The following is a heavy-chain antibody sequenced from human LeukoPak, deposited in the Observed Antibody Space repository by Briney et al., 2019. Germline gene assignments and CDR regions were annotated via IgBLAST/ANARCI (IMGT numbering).Heavy chain of an antibody. CDR1: GFTVSSNY. V-gene: IGHV3-66*02. D-gene: IGHD2-2*01. J-gene: IGHJ4*02. CDR2: IYSGGST. CDR3: ARDTHYCSSTSCYPEVFDY. Sequence: GGSLRLSCAASGFTVSSNYMSWVRQAPGKGLEWVSVIYSGGSTYYADSVKGRFTISRDNSKNTLYLQMNSLRAEDTAVYYCARDTHYCSSTSCYPEVFDYWGQGTLVTVSS.